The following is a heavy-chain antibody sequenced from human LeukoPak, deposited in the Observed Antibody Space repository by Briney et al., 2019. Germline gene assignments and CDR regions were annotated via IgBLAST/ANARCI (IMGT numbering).Heavy chain of an antibody. V-gene: IGHV3-74*01. CDR3: AREDYGDYVWYYYYYMDV. Sequence: GGSLRLSCAASGFTFSSYWMHWVRQAPGKGLVWVSRINSDGSSTSYADSVKGRFTISRDNAKNTLYLQMNSLRAEDTAVYYCAREDYGDYVWYYYYYMDVWGKGTTVTISS. D-gene: IGHD4-17*01. CDR2: INSDGSST. CDR1: GFTFSSYW. J-gene: IGHJ6*03.